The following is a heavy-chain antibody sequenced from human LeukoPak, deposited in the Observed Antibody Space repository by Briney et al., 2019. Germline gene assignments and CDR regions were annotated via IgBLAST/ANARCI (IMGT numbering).Heavy chain of an antibody. CDR3: ARELPLIAALDY. J-gene: IGHJ4*02. V-gene: IGHV1-69*13. Sequence: GASVKVSCKASGGTFSSYAISWVRQAPGQGLEWMGGIIPIFGTASYAQKFQGRVTITADESTSTAYMELSSLRSEDTAVYYCARELPLIAALDYWGQGTLVTVSS. CDR2: IIPIFGTA. CDR1: GGTFSSYA. D-gene: IGHD6-25*01.